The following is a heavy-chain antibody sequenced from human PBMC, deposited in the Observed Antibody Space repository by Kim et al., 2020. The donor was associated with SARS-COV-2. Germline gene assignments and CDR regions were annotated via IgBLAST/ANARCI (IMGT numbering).Heavy chain of an antibody. D-gene: IGHD1-1*01. Sequence: SETLSLTCTISGGAINSYFWTWMRQPLGKGLEWIGNMYFRGTTNHNPSLKSRVTMSIDPSKNQFSLKLTSVIAADTAVYYCARDRRAGTGGGMDVGGQGTTVIVSS. CDR3: ARDRRAGTGGGMDV. CDR1: GGAINSYF. CDR2: MYFRGTT. V-gene: IGHV4-59*01. J-gene: IGHJ6*02.